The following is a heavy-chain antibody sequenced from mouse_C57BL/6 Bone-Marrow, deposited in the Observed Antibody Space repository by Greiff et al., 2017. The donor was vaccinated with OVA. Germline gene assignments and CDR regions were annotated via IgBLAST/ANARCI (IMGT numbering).Heavy chain of an antibody. J-gene: IGHJ1*03. CDR2: IYPSDSET. Sequence: QVQLQQPGAELVRPGSSVKLSCKASGYTFTSYWMDWVKQRPGQGLEWIGNIYPSDSETHYNQKFKDKATLTVDKSSSTAYMQLSSLTSEDSAVYYCARHEANYYGSSYGYFDVWGTGTTVTVSS. D-gene: IGHD1-1*01. CDR1: GYTFTSYW. V-gene: IGHV1-61*01. CDR3: ARHEANYYGSSYGYFDV.